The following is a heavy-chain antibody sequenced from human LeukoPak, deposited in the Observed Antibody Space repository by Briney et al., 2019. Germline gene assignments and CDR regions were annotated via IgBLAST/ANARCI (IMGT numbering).Heavy chain of an antibody. V-gene: IGHV3-23*01. CDR3: GKGGGFGGLLQPFDY. Sequence: PGGSLRLSCAASGFTFSSYAMSWVRQAPGKGLEWVSTISGSGDSTYYADSVKGRFTISRDNSKNTLYLQMNSLRAEDTAVNYWGKGGGFGGLLQPFDYWGQGTLVTVSS. CDR1: GFTFSSYA. D-gene: IGHD3-10*01. CDR2: ISGSGDST. J-gene: IGHJ4*02.